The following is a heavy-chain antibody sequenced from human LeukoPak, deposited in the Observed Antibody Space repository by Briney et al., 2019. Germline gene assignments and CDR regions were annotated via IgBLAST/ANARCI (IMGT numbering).Heavy chain of an antibody. V-gene: IGHV4-59*08. Sequence: SETLSLTCTVSGGSISTYYWSWIRQPPGKGLEWIGDIYYSGSTNYNPSLKSRVTISVDTSKNQFSLKLSSVTAADTAVYYCARHQPWGTAMGPVMDVWGQGTTVTVSS. CDR2: IYYSGST. J-gene: IGHJ6*02. D-gene: IGHD5-18*01. CDR1: GGSISTYY. CDR3: ARHQPWGTAMGPVMDV.